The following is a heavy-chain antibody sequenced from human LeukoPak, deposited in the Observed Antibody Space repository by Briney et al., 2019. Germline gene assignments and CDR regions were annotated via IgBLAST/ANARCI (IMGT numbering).Heavy chain of an antibody. V-gene: IGHV3-7*01. J-gene: IGHJ4*02. CDR1: GFTFSTFW. D-gene: IGHD5-24*01. CDR2: IKQDGSAK. CDR3: VRVNNRNYDY. Sequence: PGGSLRLSCAVSGFTFSTFWMTWVRRAPGKGLEWVANIKQDGSAKYYVASVQGRFTISRDNAKNSLSLQMNSLRVEDTAVYYCVRVNNRNYDYWGQGTLVTVSS.